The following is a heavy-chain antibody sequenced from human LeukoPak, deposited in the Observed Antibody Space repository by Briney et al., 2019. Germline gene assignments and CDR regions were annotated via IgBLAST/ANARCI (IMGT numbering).Heavy chain of an antibody. CDR3: ARHRSDTGGKKGVNWFDP. D-gene: IGHD4-23*01. V-gene: IGHV4-59*01. Sequence: SETLSLTCSVSGGAIKNYYWSWIRQPPGKGLEWLGNIYFGGTTDYNSSLKSRLTISVDTFKNQLSLNLQSVTAADTATYYCARHRSDTGGKKGVNWFDPWGQGTLVTVSS. CDR2: IYFGGTT. CDR1: GGAIKNYY. J-gene: IGHJ5*02.